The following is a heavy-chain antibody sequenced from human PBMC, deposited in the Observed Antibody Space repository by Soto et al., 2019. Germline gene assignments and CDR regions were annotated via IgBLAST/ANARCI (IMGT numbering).Heavy chain of an antibody. V-gene: IGHV3-33*01. CDR2: IWYDGSNK. Sequence: LRLSCAAAGVTFSSYGMHGVLQAPVKGLEWVAVIWYDGSNKYYADSVKGRFTISRDNSKNTLYLQMNSLRAEDTAVYYCAREYSSGWYYFDYWGQGTLVTVSS. CDR3: AREYSSGWYYFDY. J-gene: IGHJ4*02. D-gene: IGHD6-19*01. CDR1: GVTFSSYG.